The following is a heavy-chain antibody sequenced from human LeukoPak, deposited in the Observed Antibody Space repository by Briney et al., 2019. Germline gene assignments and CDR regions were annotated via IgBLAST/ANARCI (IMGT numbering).Heavy chain of an antibody. D-gene: IGHD6-19*01. CDR2: ISYDGSNK. Sequence: GGSLRLSCGASGFTFSSYAMHWVRQAPRKGLEWVAVISYDGSNKYYADSVKGRFTISRDNSKNTLYLQMNSLRAEDTAVYYCARATKHSSGNNPQDAFDIWGQGTMVTVSS. CDR3: ARATKHSSGNNPQDAFDI. CDR1: GFTFSSYA. J-gene: IGHJ3*02. V-gene: IGHV3-30-3*01.